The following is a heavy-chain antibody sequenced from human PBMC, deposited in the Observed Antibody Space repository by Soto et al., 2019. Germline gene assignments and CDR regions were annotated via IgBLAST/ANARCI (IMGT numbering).Heavy chain of an antibody. CDR1: GYTFTSYA. V-gene: IGHV1-3*01. CDR2: INAGNGNT. Sequence: QVQLVQSGAEVKKPGASVKVSCKASGYTFTSYAMHWVRQAPGQRLEWMGWINAGNGNTKYSQKFQGRVTITRDTXXSTAYMELSSLRSEDTAVYYCATGYSSGWHDAFDIWGQGTMVTVSS. CDR3: ATGYSSGWHDAFDI. D-gene: IGHD6-19*01. J-gene: IGHJ3*02.